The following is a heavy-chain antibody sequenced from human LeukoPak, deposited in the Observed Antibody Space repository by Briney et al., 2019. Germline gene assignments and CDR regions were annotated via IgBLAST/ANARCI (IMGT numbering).Heavy chain of an antibody. V-gene: IGHV4-39*01. Sequence: SETLSLTCNVSGDYITTTKYYWAWIRQPPGKGLEWIASVFYSGTTYYNPSLKSRVVISMDTSRKQISLRLSSVTATDTAIYYCARRSRLYKHETTGYHDSWGQGTLVTVSS. CDR3: ARRSRLYKHETTGYHDS. D-gene: IGHD3-9*01. CDR1: GDYITTTKYY. CDR2: VFYSGTT. J-gene: IGHJ4*02.